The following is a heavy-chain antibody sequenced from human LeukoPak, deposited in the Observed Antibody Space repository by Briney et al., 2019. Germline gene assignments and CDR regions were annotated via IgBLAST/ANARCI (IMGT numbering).Heavy chain of an antibody. CDR2: INHSGST. Sequence: SETLSLTCAVYGGSFSGYYWSWIRQPPGKGLEWIGEINHSGSTNYNPSLKSRVTISVDTSKNQFSLKLSSVTAADTAVYYCASSFSSSWYPTYFDYWGQGTLVTVSS. CDR3: ASSFSSSWYPTYFDY. CDR1: GGSFSGYY. D-gene: IGHD6-13*01. J-gene: IGHJ4*02. V-gene: IGHV4-34*01.